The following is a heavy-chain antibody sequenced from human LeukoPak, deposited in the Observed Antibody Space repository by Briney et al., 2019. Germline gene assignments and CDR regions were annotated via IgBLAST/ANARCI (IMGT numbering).Heavy chain of an antibody. V-gene: IGHV1-69*05. D-gene: IGHD5-12*01. Sequence: ASVKVSCKASGGTFSSYAISWVRQAAGQGLEGMGRIIPIFGTANYAQKFQCRVTITTDESTSTAYTQLSSPRCEAKAVYYCPRASGYSGHGEGAFDYWGQGTLVTVSS. CDR3: PRASGYSGHGEGAFDY. CDR1: GGTFSSYA. J-gene: IGHJ4*02. CDR2: IIPIFGTA.